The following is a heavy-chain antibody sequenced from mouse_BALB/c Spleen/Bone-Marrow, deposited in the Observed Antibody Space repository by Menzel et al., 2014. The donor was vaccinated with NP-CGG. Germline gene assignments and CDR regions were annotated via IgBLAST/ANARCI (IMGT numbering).Heavy chain of an antibody. V-gene: IGHV1-55*01. CDR1: GYNFTSYW. CDR3: ARGAWANWDYFDY. J-gene: IGHJ2*01. CDR2: IYPGSGST. D-gene: IGHD4-1*01. Sequence: VKLQESGAELVKPGTSVKLSCKASGYNFTSYWINWVKLRPGQGLEWIGDIYPGSGSTNYNEKFKSKATLTVDTSPSPAYMQLSSRASEDSALYYCARGAWANWDYFDYWGQGTTLTVSS.